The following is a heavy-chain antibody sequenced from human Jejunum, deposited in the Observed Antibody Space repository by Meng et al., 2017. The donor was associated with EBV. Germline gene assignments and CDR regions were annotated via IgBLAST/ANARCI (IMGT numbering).Heavy chain of an antibody. CDR1: GYSFTNSA. J-gene: IGHJ4*02. D-gene: IGHD5-18*01. V-gene: IGHV7-4-1*02. Sequence: VLCVTWLQNPAVSGSVSCKASGYSFTNSAMNWVRKAPGQGVEWRGWINTNTGYPTYAQGFTGRFVFSLDTSVSTAYLQISSLKAEDTAVYYCARVRGYSYGRPFDYWGQGTLVTVSS. CDR3: ARVRGYSYGRPFDY. CDR2: INTNTGYP.